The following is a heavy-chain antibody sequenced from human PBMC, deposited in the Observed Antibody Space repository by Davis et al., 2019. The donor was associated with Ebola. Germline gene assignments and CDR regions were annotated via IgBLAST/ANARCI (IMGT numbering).Heavy chain of an antibody. CDR3: ARDLSGVEDIVVVPAAIGY. CDR2: MNPNSGNT. CDR1: GYTFTSYD. V-gene: IGHV1-8*01. J-gene: IGHJ2*01. Sequence: AASVKVSCKASGYTFTSYDINWVRQATGQGLEWMGWMNPNSGNTGYAQKFQGRFTMTRDKSISTAYKELSRLRSDDTAVYYCARDLSGVEDIVVVPAAIGYWGRGTLVTVSS. D-gene: IGHD2-2*01.